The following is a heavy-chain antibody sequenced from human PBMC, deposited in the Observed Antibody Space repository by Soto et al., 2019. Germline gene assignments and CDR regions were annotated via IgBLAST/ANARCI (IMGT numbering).Heavy chain of an antibody. CDR1: GYTFTSYG. CDR3: AGGISSSGWDYYFDY. Sequence: QVQLVQSGAEVKKPGASVKVYCKASGYTFTSYGISWVRQAPGQGLEWMGWISAYNGNTNYAQKLHGRVTMTTDTSTSTAYMELRSLRSDDTAVYYCAGGISSSGWDYYFDYWGQGTLVTVSS. CDR2: ISAYNGNT. V-gene: IGHV1-18*01. J-gene: IGHJ4*02. D-gene: IGHD6-19*01.